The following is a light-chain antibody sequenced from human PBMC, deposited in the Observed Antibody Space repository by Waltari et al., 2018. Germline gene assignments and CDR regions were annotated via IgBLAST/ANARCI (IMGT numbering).Light chain of an antibody. J-gene: IGKJ5*01. Sequence: SPATLSLSPGEVATLSCVSRHTVSNSLALSQLKPGQAPRLLIYDASNRATGIPARFSGSGSGTDFTLTISSLEPEDFAVYYCQHRDKFGQGTRLESK. CDR2: DAS. CDR3: QHRDK. V-gene: IGKV3-11*01. CDR1: HTVSNS.